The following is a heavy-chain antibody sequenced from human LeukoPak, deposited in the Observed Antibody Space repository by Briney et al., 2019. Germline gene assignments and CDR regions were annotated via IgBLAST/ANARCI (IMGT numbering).Heavy chain of an antibody. Sequence: GGSLRLSCAASGFTFSNAWMSWVRQAPGKGLEWVGRIKSKTDGGTTDYAAPVKGRFTISRGDSKNTLYLQMNSLKTEDTAVYYCTTEGSYYDSSGYLGPFDYWGQGTLVTVSS. CDR3: TTEGSYYDSSGYLGPFDY. D-gene: IGHD3-22*01. V-gene: IGHV3-15*01. CDR1: GFTFSNAW. J-gene: IGHJ4*02. CDR2: IKSKTDGGTT.